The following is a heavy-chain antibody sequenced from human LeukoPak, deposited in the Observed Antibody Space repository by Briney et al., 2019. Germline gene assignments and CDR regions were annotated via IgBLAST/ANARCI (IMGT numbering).Heavy chain of an antibody. CDR1: GFTLSSYE. J-gene: IGHJ4*02. Sequence: GGSLRLSCAVSGFTLSSYEMNWVRQAPGKGLEWVGRTRNKANSYTTQYAASVKGRFTISRDDSKNSLYLQMNSLKTEDTAVYYCARGLNSFDSWGQGALVTVSS. CDR2: TRNKANSYTT. D-gene: IGHD3-16*01. CDR3: ARGLNSFDS. V-gene: IGHV3-72*01.